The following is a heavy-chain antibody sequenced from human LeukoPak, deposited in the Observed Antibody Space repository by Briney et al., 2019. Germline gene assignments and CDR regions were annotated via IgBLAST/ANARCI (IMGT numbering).Heavy chain of an antibody. CDR2: ISSGRTI. CDR1: GXTFSSYE. CDR3: ARLYSSSSGKAFDI. D-gene: IGHD6-6*01. V-gene: IGHV3-48*03. J-gene: IGHJ3*02. Sequence: PGGSLRLSCAASGXTFSSYEMNWVRQAPGKGLEWVSYISSGRTIYYADSVKGRFTISRGNAKNSLYLQMNSLRAEDTAVYYCARLYSSSSGKAFDIWGQGTMVTVSS.